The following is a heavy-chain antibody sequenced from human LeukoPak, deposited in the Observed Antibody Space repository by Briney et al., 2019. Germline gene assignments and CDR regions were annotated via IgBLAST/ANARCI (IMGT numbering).Heavy chain of an antibody. V-gene: IGHV3-48*04. Sequence: PGGSLRLSCAASGFTFSSYAMSWVRQAPGKGLEWVSYISSFSGTINYADSVKGRFTIPRDNAKNSLYLQMNSLRAEDTAVYYCAKDTVTMGGNDDYYYMDVWGKGTTVAVSS. D-gene: IGHD4-17*01. J-gene: IGHJ6*03. CDR3: AKDTVTMGGNDDYYYMDV. CDR1: GFTFSSYA. CDR2: ISSFSGTI.